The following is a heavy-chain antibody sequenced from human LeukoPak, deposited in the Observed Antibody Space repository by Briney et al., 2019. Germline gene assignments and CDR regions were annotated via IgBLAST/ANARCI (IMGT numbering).Heavy chain of an antibody. CDR3: ARDIVERGYHYDSSGYSLLSAFDI. CDR2: INTNTGNP. V-gene: IGHV7-4-1*02. D-gene: IGHD3-22*01. J-gene: IGHJ3*02. Sequence: ASVKVSCKASGYTFTSYAMNWVRQAPGQGLEWMGWINTNTGNPTYAQGFTGRFVFSLDTSVSTAYLQISSLKAEDTAVYYCARDIVERGYHYDSSGYSLLSAFDIWGQGTMVTVSS. CDR1: GYTFTSYA.